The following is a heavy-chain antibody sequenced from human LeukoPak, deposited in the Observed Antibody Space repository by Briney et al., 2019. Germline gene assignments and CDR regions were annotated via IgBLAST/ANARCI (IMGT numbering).Heavy chain of an antibody. Sequence: SETLSLTCTVSGGSISSYYWSWIRQPAGKGLEWIGRIYTSGSTNYNPSLKSRVTMSVDTSKNQFSLKLSSVTPADPAVYYCARAPRIPYYYYMDVWGKGTTVTVSS. CDR3: ARAPRIPYYYYMDV. V-gene: IGHV4-4*07. CDR2: IYTSGST. CDR1: GGSISSYY. D-gene: IGHD5-18*01. J-gene: IGHJ6*03.